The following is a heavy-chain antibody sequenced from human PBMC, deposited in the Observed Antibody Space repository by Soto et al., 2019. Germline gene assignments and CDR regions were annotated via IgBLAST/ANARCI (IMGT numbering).Heavy chain of an antibody. CDR2: INESGST. CDR1: GQSFSGHS. D-gene: IGHD1-1*01. J-gene: IGHJ4*02. V-gene: IGHV4-34*01. CDR3: ARGSGIVALPGELEVVKYDS. Sequence: QVQLQQWGAGLVKPSETLSLSCAVYGQSFSGHSWAWIRQPPGKGLEWIGEINESGSTYYNPSLKSRVPISTATSMKPFALKLSSVSAADTAAYFCARGSGIVALPGELEVVKYDSWGQGTLVNVSS.